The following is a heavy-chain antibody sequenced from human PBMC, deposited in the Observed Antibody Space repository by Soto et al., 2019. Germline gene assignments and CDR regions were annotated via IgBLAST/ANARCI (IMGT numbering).Heavy chain of an antibody. CDR3: AATPQYYDILTGYHDY. D-gene: IGHD3-9*01. Sequence: QMQLVQSGPEVKKPGTSVKVSCKASGFTFTSSAVQWVRQARGQRLEWIGWIVVGSGNTNYAQKFQERVTITRDMSTSTAYMELSSLRSEDTAVYYCAATPQYYDILTGYHDYWGQGTLVTVSS. J-gene: IGHJ4*02. CDR2: IVVGSGNT. CDR1: GFTFTSSA. V-gene: IGHV1-58*01.